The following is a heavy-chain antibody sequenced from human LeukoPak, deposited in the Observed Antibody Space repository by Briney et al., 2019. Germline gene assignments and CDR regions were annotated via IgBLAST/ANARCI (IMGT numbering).Heavy chain of an antibody. J-gene: IGHJ5*02. CDR3: ARHRPITIFGVVNRDWFDP. CDR2: ISSSSSYI. D-gene: IGHD3-3*01. V-gene: IGHV3-21*01. CDR1: GFTFSSYS. Sequence: PGGSLRLSCAASGFTFSSYSMNWVRQAPGKGLEWVSSISSSSSYIYYADSVKGRFTISRDNAKNSLYLQMNSLRAEDTAVYYCARHRPITIFGVVNRDWFDPWGQGTLVTVSS.